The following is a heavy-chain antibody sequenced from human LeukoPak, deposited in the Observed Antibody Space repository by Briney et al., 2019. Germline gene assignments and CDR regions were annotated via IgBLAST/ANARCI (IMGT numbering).Heavy chain of an antibody. D-gene: IGHD6-13*01. Sequence: PGGSLRLSCAASGCTSSMCAMTWVRQAPGKGLEWVSVISDSGGSKYYADSVKGRFTISRDNSKNTLYLQMNSLRAEDTAVYFCGGSEYRSSWYVRYWGQGTLVTVSS. J-gene: IGHJ4*02. CDR2: ISDSGGSK. CDR1: GCTSSMCA. V-gene: IGHV3-23*01. CDR3: GGSEYRSSWYVRY.